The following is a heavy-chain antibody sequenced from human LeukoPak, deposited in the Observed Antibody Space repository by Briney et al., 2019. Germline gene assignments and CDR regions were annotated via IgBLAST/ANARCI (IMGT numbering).Heavy chain of an antibody. D-gene: IGHD6-13*01. CDR1: GFSFSAYG. V-gene: IGHV3-33*01. CDR3: TRDASRRQFDL. Sequence: GGSLRLSCAASGFSFSAYGMHWVRQAPGKGLEWVAVVWADSNTRYYVDSVKGRFTVSRDNSKNILFPQMSSLRAEDTAVYYCTRDASRRQFDLWGQGTMVTVSS. J-gene: IGHJ3*01. CDR2: VWADSNTR.